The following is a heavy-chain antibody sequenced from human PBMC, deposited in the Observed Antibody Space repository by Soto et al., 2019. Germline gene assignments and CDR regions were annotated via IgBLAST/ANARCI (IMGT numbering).Heavy chain of an antibody. V-gene: IGHV2-26*01. CDR2: IFSNDEK. CDR3: ARISRDWYSRWYFDL. Sequence: QVTLKESGPVLVKPTETLTLTCTVSGFSLSNTRMGVSWIRQPPGKALEWLAHIFSNDEKSYSTSLKSRLTISKDTSKSQVVLTMTNMDPVDTATYYCARISRDWYSRWYFDLWGRGTLVTVSS. CDR1: GFSLSNTRMG. D-gene: IGHD1-26*01. J-gene: IGHJ2*01.